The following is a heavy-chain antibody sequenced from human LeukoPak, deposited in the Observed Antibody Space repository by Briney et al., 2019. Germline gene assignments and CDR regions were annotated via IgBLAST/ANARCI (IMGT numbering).Heavy chain of an antibody. CDR2: IYYSGST. CDR3: ARQNYYMDV. Sequence: PSETLSLTCTVSGGSISGSSYYWGWIRQPPGKGLEWIGSIYYSGSTYYNPSLKSRVTISVDTSKNQFSLKLSSVTAADTAVYYCARQNYYMDVWGKGTTVTISS. J-gene: IGHJ6*03. V-gene: IGHV4-39*01. CDR1: GGSISGSSYY.